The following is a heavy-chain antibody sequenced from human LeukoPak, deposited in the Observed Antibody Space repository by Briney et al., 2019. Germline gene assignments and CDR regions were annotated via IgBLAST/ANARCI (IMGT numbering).Heavy chain of an antibody. V-gene: IGHV3-7*04. CDR3: ARDSSGSWFGPFDP. J-gene: IGHJ5*02. CDR1: GFTFSSYW. Sequence: PGGSLRLSCAASGFTFSSYWMTWVRQGPGKGLEWVANIKQDGSEKYYVDSVKGRFTISRDNAKNSLYLQMNSLRAEDSAVYYCARDSSGSWFGPFDPWGQGTLVTVSS. CDR2: IKQDGSEK. D-gene: IGHD6-13*01.